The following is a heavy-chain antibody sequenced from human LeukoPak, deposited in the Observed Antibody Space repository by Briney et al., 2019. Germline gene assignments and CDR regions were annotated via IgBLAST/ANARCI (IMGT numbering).Heavy chain of an antibody. V-gene: IGHV1-69*13. CDR1: GGTFSSYA. Sequence: SVKVSCKASGGTFSSYAISWVRQAPGQGLEWMGGIIPIFGTANYAQKFQGRVTITADESTSTAYMELSGLRSEDTAVYYCARVLGNYYGSGSYYREPDNWFDPWGQGTLVTVSS. CDR2: IIPIFGTA. D-gene: IGHD3-10*01. J-gene: IGHJ5*02. CDR3: ARVLGNYYGSGSYYREPDNWFDP.